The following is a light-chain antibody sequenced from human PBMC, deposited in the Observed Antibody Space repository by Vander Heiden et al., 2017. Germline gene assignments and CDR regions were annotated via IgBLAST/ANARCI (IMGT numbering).Light chain of an antibody. J-gene: IGKJ3*01. CDR2: KAS. V-gene: IGKV1-5*03. Sequence: DIQMTQSPSTLSASVGDRVTITCRASQSISSWLAWYQQKTGKAPKLLIYKASSLESGVPSRFSGSGSGTEFTLTISSLQPDDSATYYCQQYNSYQFTFGPGTKVDIK. CDR1: QSISSW. CDR3: QQYNSYQFT.